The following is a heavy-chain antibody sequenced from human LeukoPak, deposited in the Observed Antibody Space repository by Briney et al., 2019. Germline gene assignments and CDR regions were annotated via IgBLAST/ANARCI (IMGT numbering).Heavy chain of an antibody. D-gene: IGHD5-18*01. Sequence: PGGSLRLSCAASGFSFSSYGMHWVRQAPRKGLEWVAVIWYDGTNKYYADSVKGPFTISRDNSKNTLYLQMNSLRAEDTAVYYCARDQRGFSYSKYYFDYWGQGTLVTVSS. CDR2: IWYDGTNK. CDR3: ARDQRGFSYSKYYFDY. J-gene: IGHJ4*02. V-gene: IGHV3-33*01. CDR1: GFSFSSYG.